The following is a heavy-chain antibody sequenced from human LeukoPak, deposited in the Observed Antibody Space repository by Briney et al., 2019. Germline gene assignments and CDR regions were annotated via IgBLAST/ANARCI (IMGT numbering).Heavy chain of an antibody. CDR2: VYYTGST. J-gene: IGHJ5*02. CDR3: ARRNVPGGGNWFDP. V-gene: IGHV4-39*02. CDR1: GGSITSASSY. D-gene: IGHD2-8*01. Sequence: PSETLSLTCTVSGGSITSASSYWGWIRQPPGKGLEWIGAVYYTGSTCYSSSLKSRVTISLDTSKKNFSLRLTSVTAADTAVYYCARRNVPGGGNWFDPWGQGTLVIVSS.